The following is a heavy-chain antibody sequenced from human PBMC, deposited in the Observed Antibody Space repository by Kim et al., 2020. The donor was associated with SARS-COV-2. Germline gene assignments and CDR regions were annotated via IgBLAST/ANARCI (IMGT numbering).Heavy chain of an antibody. CDR3: ARAYKLRVLGVAVAGTGWFDP. Sequence: GGSLRLSCAASGFTFSSYAMHWVRQAPGKGLEWVAVISYDGSNKYYADSVKGRFTISRDNSKNTLYLQMNSLRAEDTAVYYCARAYKLRVLGVAVAGTGWFDPWGQGTLVSVSS. V-gene: IGHV3-30*04. J-gene: IGHJ5*02. CDR1: GFTFSSYA. D-gene: IGHD6-19*01. CDR2: ISYDGSNK.